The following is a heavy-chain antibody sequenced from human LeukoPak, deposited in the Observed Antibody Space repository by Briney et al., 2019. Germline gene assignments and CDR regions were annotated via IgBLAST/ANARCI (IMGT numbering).Heavy chain of an antibody. V-gene: IGHV4-34*01. CDR2: INHSGST. CDR1: GGSFSGYY. Sequence: PSETLSLTCAVYGGSFSGYYWSWIRQPPGKGLEWIGEINHSGSTNYNPSLKSRVTISVDTSKNQFSLKLSSVTAADTAVYYCARGIRWFGEPYFDYWGQGTLVTVSS. J-gene: IGHJ4*02. D-gene: IGHD3-10*01. CDR3: ARGIRWFGEPYFDY.